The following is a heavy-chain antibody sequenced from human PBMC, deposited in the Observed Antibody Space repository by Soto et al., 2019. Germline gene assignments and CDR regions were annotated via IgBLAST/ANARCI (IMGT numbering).Heavy chain of an antibody. J-gene: IGHJ3*02. CDR1: GGTFSSYT. CDR3: ARDGDFTSTRPRGAFDI. V-gene: IGHV1-69*01. CDR2: IVPLFGTT. D-gene: IGHD3-3*01. Sequence: QVQLVQSGAEVKKPGSSVKVSCKAAGGTFSSYTFSWVRQAPGQGLAWMGGIVPLFGTTNDAKIFQGRVTISADESTSPVYMELSSLRSEDSAMYYCARDGDFTSTRPRGAFDIWGQGTVITVSS.